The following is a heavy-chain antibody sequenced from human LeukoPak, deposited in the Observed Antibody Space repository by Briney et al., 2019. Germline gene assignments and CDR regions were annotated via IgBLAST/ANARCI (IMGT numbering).Heavy chain of an antibody. V-gene: IGHV3-23*01. CDR2: ISGRYGQT. J-gene: IGHJ3*02. CDR1: GFTFSSYA. CDR3: AKSLTYYDTRPLPRGDAFDI. D-gene: IGHD3-22*01. Sequence: GRSLRLSCPASGFTFSSYAMSWVRQSPGKGLEWVSSISGRYGQTYYADSVKGRFTISRDNYENTLYLQMDSLRAEDTAVYYCAKSLTYYDTRPLPRGDAFDIWGQGTVVSVSS.